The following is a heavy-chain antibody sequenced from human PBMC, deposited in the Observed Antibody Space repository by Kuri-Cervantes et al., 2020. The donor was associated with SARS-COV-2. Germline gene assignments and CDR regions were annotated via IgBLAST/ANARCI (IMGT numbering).Heavy chain of an antibody. D-gene: IGHD3-3*01. CDR3: ARDYDFWSGYYSYYFDY. V-gene: IGHV3-23*01. CDR2: ISGSGGST. Sequence: GESLKISCAASGFTFSSYNMNWVRQAPGKGLEWVSAISGSGGSTYYADSVKGRFTISRDNSKNTLYLQMNSLRAEDTAVYYCARDYDFWSGYYSYYFDYWGQGTLVTVS. J-gene: IGHJ4*02. CDR1: GFTFSSYN.